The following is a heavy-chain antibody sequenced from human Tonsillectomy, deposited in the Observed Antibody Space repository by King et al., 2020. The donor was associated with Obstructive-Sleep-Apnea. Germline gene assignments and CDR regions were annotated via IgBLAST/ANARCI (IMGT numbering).Heavy chain of an antibody. CDR1: GYTFSSAE. J-gene: IGHJ4*02. Sequence: QLVQSGAEVQKPGASVKVSCKASGYTFSSAEIHWVRQAPGQGLEWMGWMNPNSGNTAYVQKCQGRVTMTRNPSINTAYMELSSLRSTDTAVYFCARGSSRSFDIWGQGTLVTVS. CDR3: ARGSSRSFDI. D-gene: IGHD6-13*01. CDR2: MNPNSGNT. V-gene: IGHV1-8*01.